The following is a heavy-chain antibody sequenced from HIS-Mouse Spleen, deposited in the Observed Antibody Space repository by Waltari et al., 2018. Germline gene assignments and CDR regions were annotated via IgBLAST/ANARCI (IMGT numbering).Heavy chain of an antibody. Sequence: EVQLVDSWGVVVQPGGSRRPACAAFGFTFDDYAIHWVRQAPGKGLEWVSRISWDGGSTYYADSVKGRFTISRDNSKNSLYLQMNSLRAEDTALYYCAKDRDGSGSYSDYWGQGTLVTVSS. CDR3: AKDRDGSGSYSDY. V-gene: IGHV3-43D*03. CDR1: GFTFDDYA. CDR2: ISWDGGST. J-gene: IGHJ4*02. D-gene: IGHD3-10*01.